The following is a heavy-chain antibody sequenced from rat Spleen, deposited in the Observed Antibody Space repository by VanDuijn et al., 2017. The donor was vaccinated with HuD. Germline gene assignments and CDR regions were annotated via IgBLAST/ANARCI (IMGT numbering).Heavy chain of an antibody. CDR1: GFELTSYN. V-gene: IGHV2-32*01. J-gene: IGHJ2*01. Sequence: QVQLKESGPGLVQPSQTLSLTCVVAGFELTSYNVNWVRQPPGKGLEWRGVMWIDGDTSYNSAPKTRLSISRDTSKSQVFLKMSSLQTEDTATYYCAREGDEDYFDYWGQGVMVTVSS. CDR2: MWIDGDT. CDR3: AREGDEDYFDY.